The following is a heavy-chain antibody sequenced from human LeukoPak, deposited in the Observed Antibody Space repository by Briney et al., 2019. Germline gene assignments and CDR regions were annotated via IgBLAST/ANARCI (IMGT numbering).Heavy chain of an antibody. CDR2: TIPIFGAT. Sequence: ASVKVSCKASGGTFSGHAISWVRQAPGQGLEWMGGTIPIFGATNYTQRFQGRITITTDESTTTAYLELTSLRSEETAVYFCAGGDPFNYYMDVWGKGTSVTVFS. CDR3: AGGDPFNYYMDV. V-gene: IGHV1-69*05. CDR1: GGTFSGHA. J-gene: IGHJ6*03. D-gene: IGHD4-17*01.